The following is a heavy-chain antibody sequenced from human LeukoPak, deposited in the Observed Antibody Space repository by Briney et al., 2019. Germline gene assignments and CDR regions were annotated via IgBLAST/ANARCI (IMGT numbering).Heavy chain of an antibody. Sequence: GGSLRLSCAASGFTFNIYTMYWVRQAPGKGLEWVSGIRHSDGNTYYADSVKGRFTISSDKSKNILFLQMNSLRAEDTAVYYCARGFRGWYAEGFDYWGQGTLVTVSS. J-gene: IGHJ4*01. CDR1: GFTFNIYT. CDR3: ARGFRGWYAEGFDY. V-gene: IGHV3-23*01. D-gene: IGHD6-19*01. CDR2: IRHSDGNT.